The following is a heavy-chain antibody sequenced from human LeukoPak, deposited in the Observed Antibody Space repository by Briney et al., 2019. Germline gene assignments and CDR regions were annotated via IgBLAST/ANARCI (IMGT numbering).Heavy chain of an antibody. D-gene: IGHD6-19*01. CDR3: ARSVSSAWPNWFDP. CDR2: IYPGDSDT. CDR1: GYSYTSYW. Sequence: GESLKISCKGSGYSYTSYWIGWVRQMPGKGLEWMGIIYPGDSDTRYSPSFQGQVTISADKSITTAYLQWSSLKASDTAMYYCARSVSSAWPNWFDPWGQGSLVTVSS. J-gene: IGHJ5*02. V-gene: IGHV5-51*01.